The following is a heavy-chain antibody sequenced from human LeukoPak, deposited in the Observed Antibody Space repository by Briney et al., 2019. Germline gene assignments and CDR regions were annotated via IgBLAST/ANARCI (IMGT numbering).Heavy chain of an antibody. Sequence: SETLSLTCTVSGGSISSYYWSWIRQPPGKGLEWIGYIYTSGSTNYNPSLKSRVTISVDTSKNQFSLKLSSVTAADTAVYYCARHWTYGSGSYRYYYYYMDVWGKGTTVTVSS. J-gene: IGHJ6*03. V-gene: IGHV4-4*09. D-gene: IGHD3-10*01. CDR2: IYTSGST. CDR3: ARHWTYGSGSYRYYYYYMDV. CDR1: GGSISSYY.